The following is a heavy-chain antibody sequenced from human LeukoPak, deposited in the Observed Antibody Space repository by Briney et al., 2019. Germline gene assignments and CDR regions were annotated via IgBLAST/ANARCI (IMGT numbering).Heavy chain of an antibody. CDR1: GFTFSSYG. D-gene: IGHD5-18*01. J-gene: IGHJ4*02. CDR2: ISGSGGTA. V-gene: IGHV3-23*01. Sequence: GGSLRLSCAASGFTFSSYGMSWVRQAPGKGLEWVSAISGSGGTAYYADSVKGRFTISRDNSKNTLHLQMNSLRAEDTAAYYCARTDQSGYSFGSDFDYWGQGTLVTVSS. CDR3: ARTDQSGYSFGSDFDY.